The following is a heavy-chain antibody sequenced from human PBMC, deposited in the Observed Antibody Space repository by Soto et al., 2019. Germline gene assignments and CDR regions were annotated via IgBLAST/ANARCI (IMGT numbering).Heavy chain of an antibody. CDR3: ARSPYYYDSSAELDY. J-gene: IGHJ4*02. V-gene: IGHV5-51*01. CDR2: IYPGDADT. CDR1: GYSFTNYW. Sequence: GKSLKISCKVSGYSFTNYWIGWVRQMPGKGLEWMGIIYPGDADTKYSPTFQGQVTISADKSINTAYLQWSSLKASDTAMYFCARSPYYYDSSAELDYLGQGALVTISS. D-gene: IGHD3-22*01.